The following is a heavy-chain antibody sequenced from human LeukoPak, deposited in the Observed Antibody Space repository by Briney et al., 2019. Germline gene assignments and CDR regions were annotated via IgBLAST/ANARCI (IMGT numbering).Heavy chain of an antibody. CDR2: ISWNSGSI. CDR3: AKDTGYSSGKGYFDY. J-gene: IGHJ4*02. CDR1: GFTFDDYA. Sequence: PGRSLRLSCAASGFTFDDYAMHWVRQAPGKGLEWVSGISWNSGSIGYADSVKGRFTISRDNAKNSLYLQMNSLRAEDTALYYCAKDTGYSSGKGYFDYWGQGTQVTVSS. V-gene: IGHV3-9*01. D-gene: IGHD6-19*01.